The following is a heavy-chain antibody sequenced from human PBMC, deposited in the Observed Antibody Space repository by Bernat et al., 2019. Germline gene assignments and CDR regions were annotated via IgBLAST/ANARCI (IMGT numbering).Heavy chain of an antibody. CDR3: AKPRGYCSGGSCYNRVAFDI. CDR2: IYHSGST. J-gene: IGHJ3*02. CDR1: GGSISSSNW. V-gene: IGHV4-4*02. Sequence: QVQLQESGPGLVKPSGTLSLTCAVSGGSISSSNWWSWVRQPPGKGLEWIGEIYHSGSTNYNPSLKSRVTISVDKSKNQFSLKLSSVTAADTAVYYCAKPRGYCSGGSCYNRVAFDIWGQGTMVTVSS. D-gene: IGHD2-15*01.